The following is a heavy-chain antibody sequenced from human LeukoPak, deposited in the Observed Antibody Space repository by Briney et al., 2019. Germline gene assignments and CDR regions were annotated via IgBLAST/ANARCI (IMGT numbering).Heavy chain of an antibody. D-gene: IGHD2-15*01. V-gene: IGHV1-18*01. CDR1: GYIFTSYG. J-gene: IGHJ5*02. CDR3: ARVVVVVAATTYNWFDP. CDR2: ISAYNGDT. Sequence: ASVKVSCKASGYIFTSYGISWVRQAPGQGLEWMGWISAYNGDTNYAQKLQGRVSMTTDTSTSTVYMELRSLRSDDTAVYYCARVVVVVAATTYNWFDPWGQGTLVTVSS.